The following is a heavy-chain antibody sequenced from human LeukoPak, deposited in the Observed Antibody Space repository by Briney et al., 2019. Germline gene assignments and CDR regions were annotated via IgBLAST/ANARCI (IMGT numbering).Heavy chain of an antibody. J-gene: IGHJ6*02. CDR1: GFTFSSYS. V-gene: IGHV3-74*01. CDR3: ARGPSITGTGNYYYYGMDV. Sequence: GGSLRLSCAASGFTFSSYSMNWVRQAPGKGLVWVSRINSDGSSTSYADSVKGRFTISRDNAKNTLYLQMNSLRAEDTAVYYCARGPSITGTGNYYYYGMDVWGQGTTVTVSS. CDR2: INSDGSST. D-gene: IGHD1-20*01.